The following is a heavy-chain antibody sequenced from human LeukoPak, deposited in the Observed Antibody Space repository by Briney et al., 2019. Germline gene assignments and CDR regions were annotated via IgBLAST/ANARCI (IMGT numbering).Heavy chain of an antibody. J-gene: IGHJ6*03. CDR3: ARHFPYCGGDCPYYYMDV. V-gene: IGHV4-59*08. Sequence: SETLSLTCSVSGASISSDYWSWTRQPPGKGLEWIGNIYGSETTKYNPSLRSRATISGDTSKNQFSLKLSSVTAADTAVYYCARHFPYCGGDCPYYYMDVWGKGTTVTVSS. D-gene: IGHD2-21*02. CDR2: IYGSETT. CDR1: GASISSDY.